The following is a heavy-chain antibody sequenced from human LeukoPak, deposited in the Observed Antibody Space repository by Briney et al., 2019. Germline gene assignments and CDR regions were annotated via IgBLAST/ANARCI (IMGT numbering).Heavy chain of an antibody. CDR1: GFTFSSYG. V-gene: IGHV3-30*02. Sequence: PGGSLRLSCTASGFTFSSYGMHWVRQAPGKGLEWVAFIRSDGSNKYYADSVKGRFTISRDNSEDTMYLQMTSLRPDDTAVYFCAKSSVVVAATVHFDYWGLGTLVTVSS. CDR3: AKSSVVVAATVHFDY. CDR2: IRSDGSNK. D-gene: IGHD2-15*01. J-gene: IGHJ4*02.